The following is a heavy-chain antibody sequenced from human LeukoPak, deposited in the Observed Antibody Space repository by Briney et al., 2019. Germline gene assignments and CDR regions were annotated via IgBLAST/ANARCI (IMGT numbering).Heavy chain of an antibody. V-gene: IGHV3-21*01. CDR3: ARDRGVGATGYYYMDV. D-gene: IGHD1-26*01. CDR2: ISSSSSYI. CDR1: GFTFSSYS. Sequence: GGSLRLSCAAPGFTFSSYSMNWVRQAPGKGLEWVSSISSSSSYIYYADSVKGRFTISRDNAKNSLYLQMNSLRAEDTAVYYCARDRGVGATGYYYMDVWGKGTTVTVSS. J-gene: IGHJ6*03.